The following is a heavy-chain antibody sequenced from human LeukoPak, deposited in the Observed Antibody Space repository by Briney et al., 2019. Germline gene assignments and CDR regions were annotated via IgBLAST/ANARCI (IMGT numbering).Heavy chain of an antibody. D-gene: IGHD2-15*01. J-gene: IGHJ6*03. CDR3: ARGLSGNAPLGGHYYYYMDV. CDR2: ISGSGGST. CDR1: GFTFSSYA. Sequence: GGSLRLSCAASGFTFSSYAMSWVRQAPGKGLEWVSAISGSGGSTYYADSVKGRVTISRDNSKNTLYLQMNSLRAEDTAVYYCARGLSGNAPLGGHYYYYMDVWGKGTTVTVSS. V-gene: IGHV3-23*01.